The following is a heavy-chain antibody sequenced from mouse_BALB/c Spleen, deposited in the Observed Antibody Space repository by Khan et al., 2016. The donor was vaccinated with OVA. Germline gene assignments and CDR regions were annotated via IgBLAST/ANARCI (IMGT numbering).Heavy chain of an antibody. Sequence: DLVMSGAAVTLSCKASGYTFTSYWINWIKQSPGQGLEWIGRIAPGSGRTSYNDMFKGKATLTVDAYSRSAYIQLSSLSSEDSAVYVCAGSDYYASGLYALDYWGQGTSVTVS. V-gene: IGHV1S41*01. D-gene: IGHD1-1*01. CDR2: IAPGSGRT. CDR3: AGSDYYASGLYALDY. J-gene: IGHJ4*01. CDR1: GYTFTSYW.